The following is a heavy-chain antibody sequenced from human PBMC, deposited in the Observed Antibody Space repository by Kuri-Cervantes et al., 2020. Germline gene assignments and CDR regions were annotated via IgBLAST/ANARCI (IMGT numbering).Heavy chain of an antibody. V-gene: IGHV4-34*01. Sequence: SETLSLTCAVYGGSFSGYYWSWIRQPPGKGLEWIGEINHSGSTNYNPSLKSRVTISVDTSKNQFSLRLSSVTAADTAVYYCARLGYIDFDYWGQGTRVTVSS. CDR3: ARLGYIDFDY. J-gene: IGHJ4*02. CDR2: INHSGST. CDR1: GGSFSGYY. D-gene: IGHD5-24*01.